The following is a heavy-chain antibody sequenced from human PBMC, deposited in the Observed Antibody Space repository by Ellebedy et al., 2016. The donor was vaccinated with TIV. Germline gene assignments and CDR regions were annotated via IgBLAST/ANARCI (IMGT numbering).Heavy chain of an antibody. V-gene: IGHV4-4*02. CDR1: GASISSSNW. Sequence: GSLRLXXAVSGASISSSNWWIWVRQPPGKGLEWIGEIYHSGSTNCNPSLKSRVAISVDKSKNQFSLKLSSVTAADTAVYYCARGMGSSGWFANFDYWGQGTLVTVSS. CDR3: ARGMGSSGWFANFDY. J-gene: IGHJ4*02. CDR2: IYHSGST. D-gene: IGHD6-19*01.